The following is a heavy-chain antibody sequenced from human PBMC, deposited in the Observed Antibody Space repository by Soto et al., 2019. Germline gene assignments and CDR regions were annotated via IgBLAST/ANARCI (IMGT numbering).Heavy chain of an antibody. CDR3: AKEGIPYYYYGMDV. D-gene: IGHD6-13*01. V-gene: IGHV3-30*18. CDR1: GFTFSSYG. CDR2: ISYDGSNK. Sequence: QVQLVESGGGVVQPGRSLRLSCAASGFTFSSYGMHWVRQAPGKGLEWVAVISYDGSNKYYADSVKGRFTISRDNSKNTLYLQMNSLRAEDTAVYYCAKEGIPYYYYGMDVWGQGTTVTVSS. J-gene: IGHJ6*02.